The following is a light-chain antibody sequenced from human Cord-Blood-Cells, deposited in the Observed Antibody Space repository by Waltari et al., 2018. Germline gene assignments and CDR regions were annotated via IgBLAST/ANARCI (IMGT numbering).Light chain of an antibody. Sequence: SYELTQPHSVSVSPGQTASIPCSGDKLGDKYACWYQQEPGQSPVLVIYQDSKRPSGIPERFSGSNSGNTATLTISGTQAMDEADYYCQAWDSSTYVFGTGTKVTVL. CDR1: KLGDKY. V-gene: IGLV3-1*01. CDR3: QAWDSSTYV. CDR2: QDS. J-gene: IGLJ1*01.